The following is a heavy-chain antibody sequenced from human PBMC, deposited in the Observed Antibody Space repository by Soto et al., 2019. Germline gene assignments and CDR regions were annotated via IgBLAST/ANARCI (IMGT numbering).Heavy chain of an antibody. CDR3: AREKAALVPYYYGMDV. D-gene: IGHD6-13*01. CDR2: IIPIFGTA. J-gene: IGHJ6*02. V-gene: IGHV1-69*01. Sequence: QVQLVQSGAEVKKPGSSVKVSCKASGGTFRSYAISWVRQAPGQGLEWMGGIIPIFGTANYAQKFQGRVTITADESTSTAYMELSSLRSEDTAVYYCAREKAALVPYYYGMDVWGQGTTVTVSS. CDR1: GGTFRSYA.